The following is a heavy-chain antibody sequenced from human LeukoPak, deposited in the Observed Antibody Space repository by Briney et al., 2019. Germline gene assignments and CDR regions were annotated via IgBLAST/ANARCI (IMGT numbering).Heavy chain of an antibody. Sequence: GGSLRLSCAASGFTFSSYWMHWVRHAPGKGLVWVSRINSDGSSTSHADSVKGRFTISRDNAKNTLYLQMNSLRAEDTAVYYCARALNRGYSYGYGYWGQGTLVTVPS. J-gene: IGHJ4*02. V-gene: IGHV3-74*01. CDR2: INSDGSST. CDR3: ARALNRGYSYGYGY. CDR1: GFTFSSYW. D-gene: IGHD5-18*01.